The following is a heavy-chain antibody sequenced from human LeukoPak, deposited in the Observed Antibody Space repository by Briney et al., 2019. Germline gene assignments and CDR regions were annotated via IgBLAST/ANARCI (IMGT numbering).Heavy chain of an antibody. V-gene: IGHV3-9*01. CDR3: AKDSCSSISCSFDY. J-gene: IGHJ4*02. CDR2: ISWNSGSI. D-gene: IGHD2-2*01. CDR1: GFTFDDYA. Sequence: PGRSLRLSCAASGFTFDDYAMRWVRQAPGKGLEWVSGISWNSGSIGYADSVKGRFTISRDNAKNSLYLQMNSLRAEDTALYYCAKDSCSSISCSFDYWGQGTLVTVSS.